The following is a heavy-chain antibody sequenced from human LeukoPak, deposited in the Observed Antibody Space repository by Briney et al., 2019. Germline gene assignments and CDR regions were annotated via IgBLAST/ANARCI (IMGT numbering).Heavy chain of an antibody. CDR2: IRYDGSNK. CDR3: AKEGLKYDILAGPLDY. V-gene: IGHV3-30*02. J-gene: IGHJ4*02. CDR1: GFTFSNYV. Sequence: GGSLRLSCTASGFTFSNYVMHWVRQDPGKGLEWVAFIRYDGSNKYYADSVKGRFTISRDNSKNTLYLQMNSLRPEDTAVYYCAKEGLKYDILAGPLDYWGQGSLVTVSS. D-gene: IGHD3-9*01.